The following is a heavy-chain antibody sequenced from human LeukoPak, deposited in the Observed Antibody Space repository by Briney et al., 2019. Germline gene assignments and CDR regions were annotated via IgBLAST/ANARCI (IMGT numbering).Heavy chain of an antibody. D-gene: IGHD5-12*01. J-gene: IGHJ4*02. V-gene: IGHV1-2*02. CDR1: GYTFTGYY. CDR2: INPNSGGT. CDR3: ARDVDIVATADGRFDY. Sequence: GASVKVSCKASGYTFTGYYMHWVRQAPGQGLEWMGWINPNSGGTNYAQKFQGRVTMTRDTSISTAYMELSRLRSDDTAVYYCARDVDIVATADGRFDYWGQGTLVTVSS.